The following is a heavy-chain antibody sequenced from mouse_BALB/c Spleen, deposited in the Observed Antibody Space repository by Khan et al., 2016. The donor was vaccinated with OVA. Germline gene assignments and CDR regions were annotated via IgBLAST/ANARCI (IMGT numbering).Heavy chain of an antibody. J-gene: IGHJ4*01. CDR2: INTYTGEP. V-gene: IGHV9-3-1*01. CDR3: ARPPYFSDTMAY. D-gene: IGHD2-10*01. CDR1: GYTFTNFG. Sequence: QIQLVQSGPELKKPGETVKISCKASGYTFTNFGMNWVKQAPGKGLEWMGWINTYTGEPTYTDDFKGRFAFSLETSASTAYLQIINLKNEDTATYFWARPPYFSDTMAYWGQGTSVTVSS.